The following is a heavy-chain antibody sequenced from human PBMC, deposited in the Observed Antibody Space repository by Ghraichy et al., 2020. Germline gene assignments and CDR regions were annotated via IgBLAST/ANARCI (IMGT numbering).Heavy chain of an antibody. D-gene: IGHD1-26*01. CDR3: VRGGHSGSFDY. V-gene: IGHV3-7*01. CDR2: IKQAGSEK. J-gene: IGHJ4*02. Sequence: LSLTCEASEFTFKKYWMSWFRQAPGKGLEWVANIKQAGSEKFYVDSVKGRFTISRDNAKNSLSLQMNSLRAEDTAVYYCVRGGHSGSFDYWGQGTLVTVSS. CDR1: EFTFKKYW.